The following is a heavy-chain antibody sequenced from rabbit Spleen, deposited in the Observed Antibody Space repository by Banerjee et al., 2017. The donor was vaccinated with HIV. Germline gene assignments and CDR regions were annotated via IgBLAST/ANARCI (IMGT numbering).Heavy chain of an antibody. CDR2: IVTSSDAS. CDR1: GIDFSSTYY. Sequence: QSLEESGGDLVKPGASLTLTCTASGIDFSSTYYMCWVRQAPGKGLEWIACIVTSSDASYYASWAKGRFTISKTSSTTVTLQMTSLTAADTATYFCARRYDLWGQGTLVTVS. D-gene: IGHD2-1*01. V-gene: IGHV1S40*01. J-gene: IGHJ3*01. CDR3: ARRYDL.